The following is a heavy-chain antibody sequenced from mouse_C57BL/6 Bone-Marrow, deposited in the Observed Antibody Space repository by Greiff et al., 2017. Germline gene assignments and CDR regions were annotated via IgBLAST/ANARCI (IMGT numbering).Heavy chain of an antibody. CDR2: ISNGGGST. CDR3: ARQRGSSYAY. V-gene: IGHV5-12*01. D-gene: IGHD1-1*01. J-gene: IGHJ3*01. Sequence: EVKVVESGGGLVQPGGSLKLSCAASGFTFSDYYMYWVRQTPEKRLEWVAYISNGGGSTYYPDTVKGRFILSRDKSKNTLYLQMRSLKSEDTAMYYCARQRGSSYAYWGQGTLVTVSA. CDR1: GFTFSDYY.